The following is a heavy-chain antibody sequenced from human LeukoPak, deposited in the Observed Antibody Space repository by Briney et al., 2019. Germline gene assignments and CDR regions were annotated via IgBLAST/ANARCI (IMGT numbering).Heavy chain of an antibody. J-gene: IGHJ4*02. CDR1: GYTFTSYG. Sequence: ASVKVSCKASGYTFTSYGISWVRQAPGQGLERMGWVSAYNGNTNYAQKLQGRVTMTTDTSTSTAYMELRSLRSDDTAVYYCARTLLHSTGPLRDYWGQGTLVTVSS. D-gene: IGHD2/OR15-2a*01. V-gene: IGHV1-18*01. CDR3: ARTLLHSTGPLRDY. CDR2: VSAYNGNT.